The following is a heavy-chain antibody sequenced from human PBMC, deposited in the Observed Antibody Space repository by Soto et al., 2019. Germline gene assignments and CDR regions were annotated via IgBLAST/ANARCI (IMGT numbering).Heavy chain of an antibody. V-gene: IGHV4-34*01. Sequence: ASETLSLTCAVYGGSFSGYYWSWIRQPPGKGLEWIGEINHSGSTNYNPSLKSRVTISVDTSKNQFSLKLSSVTAADTAVYYCARTVLGPDLLADSFVDYYYYMDVWGQGTTVTVSS. J-gene: IGHJ6*03. CDR2: INHSGST. CDR1: GGSFSGYY. CDR3: ARTVLGPDLLADSFVDYYYYMDV. D-gene: IGHD3-16*01.